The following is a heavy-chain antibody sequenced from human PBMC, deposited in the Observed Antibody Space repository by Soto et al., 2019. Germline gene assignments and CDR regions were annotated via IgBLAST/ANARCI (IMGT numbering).Heavy chain of an antibody. D-gene: IGHD6-13*01. CDR2: ISYDGSNK. Sequence: GGSLRLSCAASGFTFSSYGMHWVRQAPGKGLEWVAVISYDGSNKYYADSVKGRFTISRDNSKNTLYLQMNSLRAEDTAVYYCAKGGGSSWYVSWGQGTLVTVSS. CDR3: AKGGGSSWYVS. CDR1: GFTFSSYG. V-gene: IGHV3-30*18. J-gene: IGHJ5*01.